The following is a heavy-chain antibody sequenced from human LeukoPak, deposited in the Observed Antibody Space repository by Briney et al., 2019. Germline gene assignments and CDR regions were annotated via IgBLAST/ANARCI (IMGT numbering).Heavy chain of an antibody. J-gene: IGHJ4*02. D-gene: IGHD3-10*01. V-gene: IGHV4-31*03. CDR1: GGSISSGGYY. CDR2: IYYSGST. Sequence: TSQTLSLTCTVSGGSISSGGYYWSWIRQHPGKGLEWIGYIYYSGSTYYNPSLKSRVTISVDTSKNQFSLKLSSVTAADTAVYYCARGDWNYGSGSYYFDYWGQGTLVTVSS. CDR3: ARGDWNYGSGSYYFDY.